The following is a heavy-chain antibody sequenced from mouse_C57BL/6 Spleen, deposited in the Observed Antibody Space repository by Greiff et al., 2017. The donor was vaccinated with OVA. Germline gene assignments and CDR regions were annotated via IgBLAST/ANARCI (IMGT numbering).Heavy chain of an antibody. CDR1: GYAFSSYW. CDR3: ARSLALYYIDY. J-gene: IGHJ2*01. CDR2: IYPGAGDT. Sequence: VQLQQSGAELVKPGASVKISCKASGYAFSSYWMNWVKQRPGTGLEWIGQIYPGAGDTNYNGKFKGKATLTADKSSSTVYMQLSSLTSEDAAVYISARSLALYYIDYWGQGTTLTVSS. V-gene: IGHV1-80*01.